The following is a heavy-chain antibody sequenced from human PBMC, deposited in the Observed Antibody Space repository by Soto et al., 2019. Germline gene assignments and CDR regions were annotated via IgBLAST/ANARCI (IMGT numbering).Heavy chain of an antibody. CDR1: GYTFINYA. J-gene: IGHJ4*02. V-gene: IGHV1-3*01. CDR2: INAGNGNR. D-gene: IGHD3-10*01. Sequence: ASVKVSCKASGYTFINYALHWVRQAPGQRLEWIGWINAGNGNRRYSQKFQGRVTITTDTSASTAYMELSSLRSEDTAVYYCARESLWFGELLSYFDYWGQGTLVTVSS. CDR3: ARESLWFGELLSYFDY.